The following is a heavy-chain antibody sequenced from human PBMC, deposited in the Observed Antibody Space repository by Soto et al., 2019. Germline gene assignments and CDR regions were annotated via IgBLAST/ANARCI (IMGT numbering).Heavy chain of an antibody. CDR1: GFTVSSNY. V-gene: IGHV3-66*01. CDR3: ARGAYGDYEDYFDY. D-gene: IGHD4-17*01. J-gene: IGHJ4*02. CDR2: IYSGGST. Sequence: GGSPRLSCAASGFTVSSNYMSWVRQAPGKGLEWVSVIYSGGSTYYADSVKGRFTISRDNSKNTLYLQMNSLRAEDTAVYYCARGAYGDYEDYFDYWGQGTLVTVSS.